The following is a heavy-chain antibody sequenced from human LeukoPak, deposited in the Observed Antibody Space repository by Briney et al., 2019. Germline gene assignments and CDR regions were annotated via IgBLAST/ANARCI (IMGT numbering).Heavy chain of an antibody. D-gene: IGHD2-15*01. Sequence: SETLSLTCTVSGDSISSSIYYWGWIRQPPGKGLEWIGSIFYTGRTYYNPSLRSLVTMSVDTSKNQFSLNLNSVTAADTAVYYCARGDTWFTSKISGPRGNFQHWGQGTLVSVSS. CDR2: IFYTGRT. V-gene: IGHV4-39*07. CDR1: GDSISSSIYY. CDR3: ARGDTWFTSKISGPRGNFQH. J-gene: IGHJ1*01.